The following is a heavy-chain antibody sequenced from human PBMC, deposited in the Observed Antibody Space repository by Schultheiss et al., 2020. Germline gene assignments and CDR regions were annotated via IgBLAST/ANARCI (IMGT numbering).Heavy chain of an antibody. J-gene: IGHJ4*02. Sequence: SETLSLTCTVSGGSISSGGYYWSWIRQPAGKGLEWIGHIYTSGSTNYNPSLKSRVTISVDTSKNQFSLKLSSVTAAGTAVYYCARMRGGYWFDYWGQGTLVTVAS. D-gene: IGHD1-26*01. V-gene: IGHV4-61*09. CDR2: IYTSGST. CDR1: GGSISSGGYY. CDR3: ARMRGGYWFDY.